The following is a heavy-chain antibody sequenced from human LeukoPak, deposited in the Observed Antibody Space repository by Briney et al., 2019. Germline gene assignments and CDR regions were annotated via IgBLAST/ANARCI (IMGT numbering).Heavy chain of an antibody. J-gene: IGHJ4*02. CDR1: GFSFSSHN. Sequence: GGSLRHSCAASGFSFSSHNMNWVRQVPGKGLEWISFISSTGDTTYYGDSVQGRLTISRDNAKNSVYLQMDSLRAEDTAMYYCARDGGYSYGAPIDYWGQGILVTVSS. V-gene: IGHV3-48*04. CDR2: ISSTGDTT. D-gene: IGHD5-18*01. CDR3: ARDGGYSYGAPIDY.